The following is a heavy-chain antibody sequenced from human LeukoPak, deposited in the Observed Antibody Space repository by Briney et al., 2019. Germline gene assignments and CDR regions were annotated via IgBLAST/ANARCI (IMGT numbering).Heavy chain of an antibody. J-gene: IGHJ4*02. D-gene: IGHD6-19*01. CDR1: GFTFSSYS. V-gene: IGHV3-48*04. Sequence: PGGSLRLSCAASGFTFSSYSMNWVRQAPGKGLEWVSYISSSGSTIYYADSVKGRFTISRDNAKNSLYLQMNSLRADDTALYYCAKDLGGYSSGWDYWGQGTLVTVSS. CDR3: AKDLGGYSSGWDY. CDR2: ISSSGSTI.